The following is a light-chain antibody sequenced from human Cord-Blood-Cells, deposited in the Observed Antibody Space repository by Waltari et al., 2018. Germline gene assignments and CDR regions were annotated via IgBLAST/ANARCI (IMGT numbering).Light chain of an antibody. CDR3: QQSYSTLFT. CDR2: AAS. Sequence: DIQMTQSPSSLSASVGDRVTITCRASQSISSYLNWYQQKPGKAPKLLIYAASSLQSGGPSSFSGSGSGTDFTLTISSLQPEDFATYYCQQSYSTLFTFGPGTKVDIK. CDR1: QSISSY. J-gene: IGKJ3*01. V-gene: IGKV1-39*01.